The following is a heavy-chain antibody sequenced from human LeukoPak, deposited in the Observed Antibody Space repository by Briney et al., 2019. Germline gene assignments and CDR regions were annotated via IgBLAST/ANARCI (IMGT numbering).Heavy chain of an antibody. J-gene: IGHJ4*02. Sequence: GGSLRLSCAASGFTFSSYSMNWVRQAPGKGLEWVSSISSSSYIYYADSVKGRFTISRDNAKNSLYLQMNSLRAEDTVVYYCARGDIAALGYWGQGTLVTVSS. D-gene: IGHD6-6*01. V-gene: IGHV3-21*01. CDR3: ARGDIAALGY. CDR1: GFTFSSYS. CDR2: ISSSSYI.